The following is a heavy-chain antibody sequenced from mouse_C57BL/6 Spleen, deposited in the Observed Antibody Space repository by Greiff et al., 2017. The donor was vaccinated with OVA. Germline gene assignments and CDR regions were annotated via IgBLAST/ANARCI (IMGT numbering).Heavy chain of an antibody. CDR3: AREDGNFVY. V-gene: IGHV1-81*01. CDR1: GYTFTSSG. J-gene: IGHJ2*01. D-gene: IGHD2-1*01. CDR2: IYPRSGNT. Sequence: VQLQQSGAELARPGASVKLSCKASGYTFTSSGISWVKQRTGQGLEWIGEIYPRSGNTYYNEKFKGKATLTADKSSSTAYMELRSLTSEDSAVYFCAREDGNFVYWGQGTTLTVSS.